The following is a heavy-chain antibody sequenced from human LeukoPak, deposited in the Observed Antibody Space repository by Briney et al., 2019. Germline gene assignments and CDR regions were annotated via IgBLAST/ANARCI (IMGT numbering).Heavy chain of an antibody. CDR3: AKAPYSSGWLDY. V-gene: IGHV3-48*01. J-gene: IGHJ4*02. D-gene: IGHD6-19*01. CDR2: IGTSSTTI. CDR1: GFTFSSYT. Sequence: GGSLRLSCAASGFTFSSYTMNWVRQPPGKGLEWVSNIGTSSTTIYYADSVKGRFTISRDNAKNSLYLQMNSLRADDTAVYYCAKAPYSSGWLDYWGQGTLVTVSS.